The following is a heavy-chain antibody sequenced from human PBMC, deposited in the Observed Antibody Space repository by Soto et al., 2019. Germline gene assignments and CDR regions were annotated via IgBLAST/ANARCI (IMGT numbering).Heavy chain of an antibody. Sequence: SETLSLTCTVSGGSISSSSYYWGWIRQPPGKGLEWIGSIYYSGSTYYNPSLKSRVTISVDTSKNQFSLKLSSVTAADTAVYYCARYSGLLYFDYWGQGTLVTVSS. CDR1: GGSISSSSYY. CDR3: ARYSGLLYFDY. V-gene: IGHV4-39*01. D-gene: IGHD5-12*01. CDR2: IYYSGST. J-gene: IGHJ4*02.